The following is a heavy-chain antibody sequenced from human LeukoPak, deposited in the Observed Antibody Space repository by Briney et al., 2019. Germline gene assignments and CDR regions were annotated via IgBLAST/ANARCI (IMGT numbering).Heavy chain of an antibody. J-gene: IGHJ4*02. V-gene: IGHV3-30-3*01. CDR2: ISYDENSK. D-gene: IGHD6-13*01. CDR1: GFTFGGYA. Sequence: GGSLRLSCAASGFTFGGYAMHWVRQAPGKGLEWVAVISYDENSKYYADSVKGRFTISRDNSKNTLYLQMNSLRAEDTAVYYCANAPAAGKGWSRRVVALSDWGQGTLVTVSS. CDR3: ANAPAAGKGWSRRVVALSD.